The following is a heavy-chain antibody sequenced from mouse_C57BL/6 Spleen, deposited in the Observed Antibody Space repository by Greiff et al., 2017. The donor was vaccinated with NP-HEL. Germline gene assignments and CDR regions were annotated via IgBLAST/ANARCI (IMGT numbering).Heavy chain of an antibody. CDR3: ARSNYGSSYD. D-gene: IGHD1-1*01. J-gene: IGHJ2*01. CDR1: GYAFSSYW. CDR2: IYPGDGDT. Sequence: QVQLQQSGAELVKPGASVKISCKASGYAFSSYWMNWVKQRPGKGLEWIGQIYPGDGDTNYNGKFTGRATLTADKSSSTAYMQLSSLASEDSAVYFCARSNYGSSYDWGQGTTLTVSS. V-gene: IGHV1-80*01.